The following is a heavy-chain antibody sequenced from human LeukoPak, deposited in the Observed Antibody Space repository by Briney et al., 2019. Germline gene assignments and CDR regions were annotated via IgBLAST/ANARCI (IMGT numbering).Heavy chain of an antibody. D-gene: IGHD6-19*01. J-gene: IGHJ3*01. Sequence: PGTSLRLYCAASGFTFSSYAMHWVRQAPGKGLEWVAVISYDGGNKYYADSVKGRFTISRDNSMNTLYLQMNSLRAEDTAVYYCAEGGWYCGGQDASDFWCQGTMVTVSS. V-gene: IGHV3-30-3*01. CDR1: GFTFSSYA. CDR3: AEGGWYCGGQDASDF. CDR2: ISYDGGNK.